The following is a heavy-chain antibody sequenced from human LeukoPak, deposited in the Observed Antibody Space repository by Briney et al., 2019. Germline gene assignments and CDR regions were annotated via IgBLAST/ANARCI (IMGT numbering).Heavy chain of an antibody. Sequence: GRSLRLSCAASGFTFDDYAMHWVRQAPGKGLEWVSGISWNSGSIGYADSVKGRFTISRDNAKNSLYLQMNSLRAEDTAVYYCAGDRGSGYYSHHDYWGQGTLVTVSS. CDR2: ISWNSGSI. J-gene: IGHJ4*02. CDR1: GFTFDDYA. CDR3: AGDRGSGYYSHHDY. V-gene: IGHV3-9*01. D-gene: IGHD3-22*01.